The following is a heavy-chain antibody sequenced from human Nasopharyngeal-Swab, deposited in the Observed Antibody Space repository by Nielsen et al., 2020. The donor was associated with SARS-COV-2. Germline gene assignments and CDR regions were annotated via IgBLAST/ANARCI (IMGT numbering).Heavy chain of an antibody. CDR1: GGSFSSYA. Sequence: SAKVSCKASGGSFSSYAISWVRQAPGQGLEWMGGIIPIFGTANYAQKFQGRVTITADESTSTAYMELSSLGSEDTAVYYCARDGKYGSLYFDYWGQGTLVTVSS. CDR3: ARDGKYGSLYFDY. J-gene: IGHJ4*02. CDR2: IIPIFGTA. D-gene: IGHD6-13*01. V-gene: IGHV1-69*13.